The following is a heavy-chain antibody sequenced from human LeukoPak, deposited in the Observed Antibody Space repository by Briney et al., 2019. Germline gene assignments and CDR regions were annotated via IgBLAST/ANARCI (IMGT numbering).Heavy chain of an antibody. Sequence: SETLSLTCAVYGGSFSGYYWSWIRQPPGKGLEWIGEINHSGSTNYNPSLKSRVTISVDTSKNQFSLKLSSVTAADTAVYYCARGSRYDSSGYDYWGQGTLVTVSS. D-gene: IGHD3-22*01. V-gene: IGHV4-34*01. CDR3: ARGSRYDSSGYDY. J-gene: IGHJ4*02. CDR2: INHSGST. CDR1: GGSFSGYY.